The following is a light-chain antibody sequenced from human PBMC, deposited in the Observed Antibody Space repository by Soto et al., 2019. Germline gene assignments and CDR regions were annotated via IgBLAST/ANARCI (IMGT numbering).Light chain of an antibody. Sequence: ERVVTQSRATLSVSPGSSSTLSCRAGQSISNNLAWYQQKPGQAPRLLIYGASSRATGIPATFSGSGYETQVNLTISSLQPADFAVYYCQQYYNWPRTFGQGTKVDIK. CDR2: GAS. V-gene: IGKV3-15*01. CDR3: QQYYNWPRT. J-gene: IGKJ1*01. CDR1: QSISNN.